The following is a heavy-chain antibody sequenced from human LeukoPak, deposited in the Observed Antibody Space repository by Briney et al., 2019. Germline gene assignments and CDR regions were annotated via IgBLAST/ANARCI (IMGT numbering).Heavy chain of an antibody. CDR1: GFIFRNAW. CDR3: ARSDWFDP. J-gene: IGHJ5*02. V-gene: IGHV3-74*01. D-gene: IGHD3-3*01. Sequence: GGSLRLSCAASGFIFRNAWMHWVRQAPGKGLVWVSRIKGDGSVTVYADSVKGRFTISRDNAKNTLYLQMNSLRVEDTAVYYCARSDWFDPWGQGTLVTVSS. CDR2: IKGDGSVT.